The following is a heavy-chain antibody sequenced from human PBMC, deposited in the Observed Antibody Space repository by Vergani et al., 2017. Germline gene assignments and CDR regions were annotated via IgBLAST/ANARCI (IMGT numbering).Heavy chain of an antibody. D-gene: IGHD4-17*01. Sequence: EVQLVESGGVVVQPGGSLRLSCAASGFTFDDYTMHWVRQAPGKGLEWVSLISWDGGSTYYADSVKGRFTISRDNSKNSLYLQMNSLRAEDTAVYYCAKVYDYGDPGPPEYWGQGTLVTVSS. V-gene: IGHV3-43*01. CDR3: AKVYDYGDPGPPEY. CDR1: GFTFDDYT. CDR2: ISWDGGST. J-gene: IGHJ4*02.